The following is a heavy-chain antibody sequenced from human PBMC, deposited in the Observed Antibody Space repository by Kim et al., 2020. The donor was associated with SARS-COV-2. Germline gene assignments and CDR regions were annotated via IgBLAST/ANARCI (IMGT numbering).Heavy chain of an antibody. D-gene: IGHD5-18*01. Sequence: SETLSLTCAVYGGSFSGYYWSWIRQPPGKGLEWIGEINHSGSTNYNPSLKSRVTISVDTSKNQFSLKLSSVTAADTAVYYCARGGGDGYSYGSDWFDPWGQGTLVTVSS. CDR2: INHSGST. J-gene: IGHJ5*02. V-gene: IGHV4-34*01. CDR3: ARGGGDGYSYGSDWFDP. CDR1: GGSFSGYY.